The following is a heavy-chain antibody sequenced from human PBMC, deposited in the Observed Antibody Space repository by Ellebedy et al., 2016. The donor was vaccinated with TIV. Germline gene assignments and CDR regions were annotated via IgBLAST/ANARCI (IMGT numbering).Heavy chain of an antibody. D-gene: IGHD2-15*01. CDR3: ATGIILPDRFYYYYMDV. V-gene: IGHV1-69*01. CDR1: GGTFSSYA. J-gene: IGHJ6*03. Sequence: KISCAASGGTFSSYAISWVRQAPGQGLEWMGGIIPIFGTSDYTERFQGRVTITADESMTTAYMELSSLRSDDTAIYYCATGIILPDRFYYYYMDVWGKGTTVAVTS. CDR2: IIPIFGTS.